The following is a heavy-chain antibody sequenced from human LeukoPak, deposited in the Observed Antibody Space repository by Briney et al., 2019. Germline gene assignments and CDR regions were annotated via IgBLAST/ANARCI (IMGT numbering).Heavy chain of an antibody. J-gene: IGHJ5*02. D-gene: IGHD4-17*01. CDR1: GFTFSSYS. CDR2: ISSSSSYI. V-gene: IGHV3-21*01. Sequence: PGGSLRLSCAASGFTFSSYSMNWVRQAPGKGLEWVSSISSSSSYIYYADSVKGRFTISRDNAKNSLYLQMNSLRAEDTAVYYCARDQGRYGGYRFDPWGQGTLVTVSS. CDR3: ARDQGRYGGYRFDP.